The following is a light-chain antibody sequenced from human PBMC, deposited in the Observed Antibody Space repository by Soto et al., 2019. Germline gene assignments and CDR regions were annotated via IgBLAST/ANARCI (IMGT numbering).Light chain of an antibody. CDR1: SFNIGAGYH. J-gene: IGLJ2*01. CDR2: GST. V-gene: IGLV1-40*01. CDR3: QSYDSSLSVV. Sequence: QSVLTQPPSVSGAPGQRVTISCTGSSFNIGAGYHVHWYQQLPGTTPKPLIYGSTNRPSGVPDRFSGSKSGTSASLAITGLQAEDEADYYCQSYDSSLSVVFGGGTKLTVL.